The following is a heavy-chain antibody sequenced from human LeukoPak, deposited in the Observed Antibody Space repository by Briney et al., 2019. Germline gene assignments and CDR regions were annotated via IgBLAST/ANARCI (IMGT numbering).Heavy chain of an antibody. Sequence: GGSLRLSCAASGFTFSSYWMHWVRQAPGKGLVWVSRINSDGSSTSYADSVKGRFTISRDNAKNTLYLRMNSLRAEDTAVYYCASGYCSGGSCYSFSYYYYGMDVWGKGTTVTVSS. CDR2: INSDGSST. CDR1: GFTFSSYW. V-gene: IGHV3-74*01. CDR3: ASGYCSGGSCYSFSYYYYGMDV. J-gene: IGHJ6*04. D-gene: IGHD2-15*01.